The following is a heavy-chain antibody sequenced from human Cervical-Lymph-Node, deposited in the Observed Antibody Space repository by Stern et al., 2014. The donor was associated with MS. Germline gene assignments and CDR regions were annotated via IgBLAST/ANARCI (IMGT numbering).Heavy chain of an antibody. V-gene: IGHV4-39*01. CDR3: ARGTVTAHYYYYYGLDV. Sequence: QLQLQESGPGLVKPSETLSLTCTVSGGSINSSNCYWGWIRQPPGKGLEWIGSIYYSGNTYYYPSLKSRVSISVDTSKNQFSLKLRSVTAADTAVYYCARGTVTAHYYYYYGLDVWGQGTTAIVSS. D-gene: IGHD2-21*02. CDR1: GGSINSSNCY. CDR2: IYYSGNT. J-gene: IGHJ6*02.